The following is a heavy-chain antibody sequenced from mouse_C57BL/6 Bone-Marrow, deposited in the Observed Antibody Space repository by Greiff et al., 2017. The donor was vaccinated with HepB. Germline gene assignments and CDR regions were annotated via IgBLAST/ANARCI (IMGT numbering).Heavy chain of an antibody. Sequence: VQLQQSGAELVRPGASVKLSCTASGFNIKDDYMHWVKQRPEQGLEWIGWIDPENGDTEYASKFQGKATITADTSSNTAYLQLSSLTSEDTAVYYCTLGRGGAMDYWGQGTSVTVSS. CDR2: IDPENGDT. CDR1: GFNIKDDY. J-gene: IGHJ4*01. CDR3: TLGRGGAMDY. D-gene: IGHD4-1*01. V-gene: IGHV14-4*01.